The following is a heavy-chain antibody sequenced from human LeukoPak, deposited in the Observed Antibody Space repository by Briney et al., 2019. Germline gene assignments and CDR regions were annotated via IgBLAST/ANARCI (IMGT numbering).Heavy chain of an antibody. CDR3: ARWTSDGYYYYMDV. D-gene: IGHD3/OR15-3a*01. CDR2: IYYSGST. Sequence: KTSETLSLTCTVSGGSISSYYWSWIRQPPGKGLEWIGYIYYSGSTNYNPSLKSRVTISVDTSKNQFSLKLSSVTAADTAVYYCARWTSDGYYYYMDVWGKGTTVTVSS. V-gene: IGHV4-59*01. CDR1: GGSISSYY. J-gene: IGHJ6*03.